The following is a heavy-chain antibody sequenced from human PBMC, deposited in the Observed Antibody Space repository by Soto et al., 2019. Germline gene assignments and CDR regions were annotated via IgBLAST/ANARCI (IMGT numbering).Heavy chain of an antibody. CDR1: GFTFSSYA. CDR2: ISGSGGST. V-gene: IGHV3-23*01. CDR3: ARIMRGSSGSLDAFDI. J-gene: IGHJ3*02. D-gene: IGHD2-15*01. Sequence: PGGSLRLSCAASGFTFSSYAMSWVRQAPGKGLEWVSAISGSGGSTYYADSVKGQVTISADKSISTAYLQWSSLKASDTAMYYCARIMRGSSGSLDAFDIWGQGTMVTVSS.